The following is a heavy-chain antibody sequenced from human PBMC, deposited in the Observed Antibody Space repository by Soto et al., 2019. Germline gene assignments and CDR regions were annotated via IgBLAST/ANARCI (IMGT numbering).Heavy chain of an antibody. D-gene: IGHD2-15*01. CDR2: ISWNSGSI. Sequence: EVQLVESGGGLVQPGRSLRLSCAASGFTFDDYAMHWVRQAPGKGLEWVSGISWNSGSIGYADSVKGRFTISRDNDKNSLYLQMNSLRAEDTALYYCAKGLYCSGCSCYSYFDYWGQGTLVTVSS. J-gene: IGHJ4*02. V-gene: IGHV3-9*01. CDR3: AKGLYCSGCSCYSYFDY. CDR1: GFTFDDYA.